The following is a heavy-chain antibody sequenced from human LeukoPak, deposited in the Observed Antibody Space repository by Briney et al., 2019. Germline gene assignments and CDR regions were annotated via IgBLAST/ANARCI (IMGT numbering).Heavy chain of an antibody. D-gene: IGHD1-7*01. J-gene: IGHJ4*02. CDR3: ARDPPEDEWNSLDS. V-gene: IGHV4-59*02. CDR1: GGSVNGYY. CDR2: IHYSGLT. Sequence: KPSETLSLTCTVSGGSVNGYYWNWIRQAPGKGLEWIGFIHYSGLTVYSPSLQSRVSMSVDTSRNQFSLDLSSVTAADTALYYCARDPPEDEWNSLDSWGQGTLVTVSS.